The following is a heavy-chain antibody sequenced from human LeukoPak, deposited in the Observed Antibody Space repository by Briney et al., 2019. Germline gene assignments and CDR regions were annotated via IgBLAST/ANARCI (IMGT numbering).Heavy chain of an antibody. D-gene: IGHD1-7*01. CDR2: ISGSGGST. CDR3: AKTFSGTTSSDFDY. CDR1: GLTFSSYA. J-gene: IGHJ4*02. V-gene: IGHV3-23*01. Sequence: GGSLRLSCAASGLTFSSYAMSWVRQAPGKGLEWVSAISGSGGSTYYADSVKGRFTISRDNSKNTLYLQMNSLRAEDTAVYYCAKTFSGTTSSDFDYWGQGTLVTVSS.